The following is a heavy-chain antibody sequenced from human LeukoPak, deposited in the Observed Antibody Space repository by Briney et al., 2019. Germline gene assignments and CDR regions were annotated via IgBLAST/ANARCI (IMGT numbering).Heavy chain of an antibody. CDR1: GFTFSSYD. D-gene: IGHD4-17*01. V-gene: IGHV3-13*01. Sequence: GGSLRLSCAASGFTFSSYDMHWVRQATGKGLEWVSAIGTAGDIYYPGSVKGRFTISRENAKNSLYLQMNSLRAEDTAVYYCARVSRDYGDYYFDHWGQGTLVTVSS. J-gene: IGHJ4*02. CDR2: IGTAGDI. CDR3: ARVSRDYGDYYFDH.